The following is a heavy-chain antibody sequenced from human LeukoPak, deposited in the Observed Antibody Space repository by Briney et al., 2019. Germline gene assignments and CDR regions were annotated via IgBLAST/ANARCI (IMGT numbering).Heavy chain of an antibody. J-gene: IGHJ4*02. Sequence: ASVKVSCRASGYTFTGYYMHWVRQAPGQGLEWMVRINPNSGGTNYAQKFQGRVTMTRDTSISTAYMELSRLRSDDTAVYYCAIWTTVTTVPFDYWGQGTLVTVSS. D-gene: IGHD4-17*01. CDR1: GYTFTGYY. V-gene: IGHV1-2*06. CDR2: INPNSGGT. CDR3: AIWTTVTTVPFDY.